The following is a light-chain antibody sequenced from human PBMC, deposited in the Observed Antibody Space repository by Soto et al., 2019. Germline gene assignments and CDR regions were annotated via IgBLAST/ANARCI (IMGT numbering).Light chain of an antibody. J-gene: IGKJ2*01. CDR3: QHCGHSPPYA. CDR2: GAS. V-gene: IGKV3-20*01. CDR1: QSVNNRY. Sequence: EIVLTQSPGTLSLSPGARATLSCRASQSVNNRYLAWYQQKPGQAPRLLIYGASSRATGIPDRFSGSGAGTDFTLTISRLETEEFAVEYYQHCGHSPPYAFGQGTKLEIK.